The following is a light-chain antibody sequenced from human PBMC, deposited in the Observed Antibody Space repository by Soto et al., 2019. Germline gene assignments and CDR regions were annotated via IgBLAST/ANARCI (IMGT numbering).Light chain of an antibody. Sequence: QPVLTQPHSASGTPGQRVTISCSGSSSNIGSNTVNWYQQLPGTAPKLLIYSNNQRPSGVPDRFSGSKSGTSASLAISGLQSEDEADYYCAAWDDSLNGPRWVFGGGNKLTVL. J-gene: IGLJ3*02. V-gene: IGLV1-44*01. CDR2: SNN. CDR3: AAWDDSLNGPRWV. CDR1: SSNIGSNT.